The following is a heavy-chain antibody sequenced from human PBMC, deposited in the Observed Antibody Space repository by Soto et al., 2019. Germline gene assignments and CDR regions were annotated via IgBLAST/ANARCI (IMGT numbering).Heavy chain of an antibody. Sequence: PGGSLTLSCAASGFTFNNYAMTWVRQSPVKGLEWASAISGGGDTTSYADSVKGRFTVSRDGSKNTLYLQMSSLRAEDTALYYCAKGRGGSGSLTPRVDFWGQGT. D-gene: IGHD3-10*01. CDR3: AKGRGGSGSLTPRVDF. J-gene: IGHJ4*02. V-gene: IGHV3-23*01. CDR1: GFTFNNYA. CDR2: ISGGGDTT.